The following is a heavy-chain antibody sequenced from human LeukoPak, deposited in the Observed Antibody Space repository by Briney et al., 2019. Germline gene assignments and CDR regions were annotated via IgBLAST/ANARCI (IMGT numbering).Heavy chain of an antibody. D-gene: IGHD3-22*01. CDR1: GFTFSSYA. Sequence: GRSLRLSCAASGFTFSSYAMHWVRQAPGKGLEWVAGISGSGGGTNYADSVKGRFTISRDNPRNTLYLQMNSLRAEDTAVYFCAKRGVVIRVILVGFHKEAYYFDSWGQGALVTVSS. CDR3: AKRGVVIRVILVGFHKEAYYFDS. J-gene: IGHJ4*02. V-gene: IGHV3-23*01. CDR2: ISGSGGGT.